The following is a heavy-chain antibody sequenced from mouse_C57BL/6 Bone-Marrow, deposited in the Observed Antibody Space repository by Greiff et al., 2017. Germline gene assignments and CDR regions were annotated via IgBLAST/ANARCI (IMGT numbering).Heavy chain of an antibody. D-gene: IGHD2-3*01. CDR3: ARSRYYPLAY. CDR2: INPYNGGT. CDR1: GYTFTDFY. J-gene: IGHJ3*01. V-gene: IGHV1-19*01. Sequence: EVQLQQSGPVLVKPGASVKMSCKASGYTFTDFYMNWVKQSHGKSLEWIGVINPYNGGTSSNQKFKVQATLIVDKSSSTAYMERNSLTSEDSAVYYWARSRYYPLAYWGKGTLVTVSA.